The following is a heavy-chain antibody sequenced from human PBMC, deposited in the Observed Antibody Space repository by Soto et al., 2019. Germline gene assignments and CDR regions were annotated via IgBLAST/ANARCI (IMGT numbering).Heavy chain of an antibody. V-gene: IGHV4-30-4*01. CDR3: ARDSQQLVPLYYYYGMDV. CDR1: GGSISSGDYY. D-gene: IGHD6-13*01. Sequence: SETLSLTCTVSGGSISSGDYYWSWIRQPPGKGLEWIGYIYYSGSTYYNPSLKSRVTISVDTSKNQFSLKLSSVTAADTAVYYCARDSQQLVPLYYYYGMDVWGQGTTVTAP. CDR2: IYYSGST. J-gene: IGHJ6*02.